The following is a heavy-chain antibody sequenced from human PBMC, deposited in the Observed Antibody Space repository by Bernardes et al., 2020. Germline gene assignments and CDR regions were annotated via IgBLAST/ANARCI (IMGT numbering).Heavy chain of an antibody. J-gene: IGHJ4*02. D-gene: IGHD6-13*01. CDR2: MNPNSGNT. V-gene: IGHV1-8*01. Sequence: ASVKVSCKASGYTFTSYDINWVRQATGQGLEWMGWMNPNSGNTGYAQKFQGRVTMTRNTSISTAYMELSSLRSEDTAVYYCARGERTGYRSSWYAHSPEWLTPWWGEGSLVTVSS. CDR3: ARGERTGYRSSWYAHSPEWLTPW. CDR1: GYTFTSYD.